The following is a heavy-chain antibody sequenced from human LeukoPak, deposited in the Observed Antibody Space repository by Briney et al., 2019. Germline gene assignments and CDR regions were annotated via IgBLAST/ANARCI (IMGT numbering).Heavy chain of an antibody. CDR1: GYTFTGYY. D-gene: IGHD6-19*01. J-gene: IGHJ4*02. CDR3: ASRHSSGWYYFDY. V-gene: IGHV1-2*02. Sequence: ASVKVSCKASGYTFTGYYMHWARQAPGQGLEWMGWINPNSGGTNYAQKFQGRVTMTRDTSISTAYMELSRLRSDDTAVYYRASRHSSGWYYFDYWGQGTLVTVSS. CDR2: INPNSGGT.